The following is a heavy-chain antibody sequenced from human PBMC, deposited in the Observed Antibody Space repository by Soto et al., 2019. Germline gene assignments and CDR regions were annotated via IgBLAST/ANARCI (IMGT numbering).Heavy chain of an antibody. CDR2: VYYSGTT. J-gene: IGHJ4*01. V-gene: IGHV4-61*08. Sequence: PPETLSLTCRFSGVSIVSGDGYLSWVRQPPGKGLEWIGYVYYSGTTNYNRFLKSRVTLSLDKSKNQFSLKMNSVTAADTAVYYCARSIAARRTVDQWGQGTLVTVSS. CDR1: GVSIVSGDGY. CDR3: ARSIAARRTVDQ. D-gene: IGHD6-6*01.